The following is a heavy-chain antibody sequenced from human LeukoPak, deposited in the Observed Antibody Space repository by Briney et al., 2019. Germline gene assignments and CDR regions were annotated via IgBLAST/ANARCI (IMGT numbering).Heavy chain of an antibody. J-gene: IGHJ5*02. CDR3: ARDRAAGSDWLDP. CDR1: GGSISSGGYY. D-gene: IGHD3-10*01. Sequence: SQTLSLTCTVSGGSISSGGYYWSWIRQHPGKGLEWIGYIYYSGSTYYNPSLKSRVTISVDTSKNQFSLKLSSVTAADTAVYYCARDRAAGSDWLDPWGQGTLVTVSS. V-gene: IGHV4-31*03. CDR2: IYYSGST.